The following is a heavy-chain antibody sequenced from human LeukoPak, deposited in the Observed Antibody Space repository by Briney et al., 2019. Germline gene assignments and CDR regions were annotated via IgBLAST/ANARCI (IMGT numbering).Heavy chain of an antibody. CDR2: IYYSGST. J-gene: IGHJ4*02. V-gene: IGHV4-31*03. CDR1: DGSISSGGYY. CDR3: ARGGVVAAIDY. Sequence: SETLSLTCTVSDGSISSGGYYWSWIRQHPGKGLEWIGYIYYSGSTYYNPSLKSRVTISVDTSKNQFSLKLSSVTAADTAVYYCARGGVVAAIDYWGQGTLVTVSS. D-gene: IGHD3-3*01.